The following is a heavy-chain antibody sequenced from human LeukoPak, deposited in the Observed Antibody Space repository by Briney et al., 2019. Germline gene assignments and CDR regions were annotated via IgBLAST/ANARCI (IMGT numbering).Heavy chain of an antibody. CDR3: AGVATVTTFDYYYYMDV. CDR1: GGSISSYY. J-gene: IGHJ6*03. Sequence: PSETLSLTCTVSGGSISSYYWSWIRQPPGKGLEWIGYIYYSGSTNYNPSLKSLVTISVDTSKNQFSLKLRSVTAADTAVYYCAGVATVTTFDYYYYMDVWGKGTTVTISS. CDR2: IYYSGST. V-gene: IGHV4-59*01. D-gene: IGHD4-17*01.